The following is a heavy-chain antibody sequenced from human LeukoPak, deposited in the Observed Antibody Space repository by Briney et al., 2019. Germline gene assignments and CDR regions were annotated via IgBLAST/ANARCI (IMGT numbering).Heavy chain of an antibody. CDR2: IKQDGSEK. V-gene: IGHV3-7*01. CDR3: ARDLSYYGMDV. CDR1: GFTFSSYW. Sequence: PGGSLRLACVASGFTFSSYWMSWVRQAPGKGLEWVANIKQDGSEKYYVDSVKGRFTISRDNAKNSLYLQMNSLKAEDTAVYYCARDLSYYGMDVWGQGTTVTVSS. J-gene: IGHJ6*02. D-gene: IGHD3-9*01.